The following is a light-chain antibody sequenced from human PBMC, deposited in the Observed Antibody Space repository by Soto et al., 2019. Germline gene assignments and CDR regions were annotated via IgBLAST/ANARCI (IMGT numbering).Light chain of an antibody. V-gene: IGKV2-28*01. CDR2: LGS. Sequence: DIVLTQSPLSLPVTPGEPASISCKSSQSLLHSNGYNYLDWYLQKPGQSPQLLIFLGSNRASGVPDRFSGSGSGTDFTLKINRVEAEDVGVYYCMQSLQTPAFGQGTKVDI. J-gene: IGKJ1*01. CDR1: QSLLHSNGYNY. CDR3: MQSLQTPA.